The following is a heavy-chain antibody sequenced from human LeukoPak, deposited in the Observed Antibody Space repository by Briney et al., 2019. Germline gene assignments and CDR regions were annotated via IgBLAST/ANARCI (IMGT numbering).Heavy chain of an antibody. V-gene: IGHV4-59*11. Sequence: SETLSVTRTGSGGSISSHYWSWIRQPPGKGLEGIGHIYYSGSTNYTHSLKSRVAISVDTSKNQFSLKQSSVTAADTAVYYCARDPKGSSVVWGKGTTVTVSS. J-gene: IGHJ6*04. D-gene: IGHD3-10*01. CDR1: GGSISSHY. CDR2: IYYSGST. CDR3: ARDPKGSSVV.